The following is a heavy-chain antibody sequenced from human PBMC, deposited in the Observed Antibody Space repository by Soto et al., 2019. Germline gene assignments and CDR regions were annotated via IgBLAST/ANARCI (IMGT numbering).Heavy chain of an antibody. Sequence: SETLSLTCTVSGDTISSTRWWSWVRLSPGKGLEWIGEINHSGSTNYNPSLKSRVTISVDTSKNQFSLKLSPVTAADTAVYYCARGYGRNFDYWGQGTLVTVSS. V-gene: IGHV4-4*02. J-gene: IGHJ4*02. CDR1: GDTISSTRW. D-gene: IGHD5-18*01. CDR3: ARGYGRNFDY. CDR2: INHSGST.